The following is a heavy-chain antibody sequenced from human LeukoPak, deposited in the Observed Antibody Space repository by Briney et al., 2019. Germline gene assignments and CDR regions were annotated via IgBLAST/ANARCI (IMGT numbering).Heavy chain of an antibody. CDR2: IYTSGST. D-gene: IGHD6-19*01. V-gene: IGHV4-4*07. CDR3: ARDPVSAVADPRGQYYYYYYGMDV. J-gene: IGHJ6*02. Sequence: SETLSLTCTVSGGSISSYYWSWIRQPAGKGLEWIGRIYTSGSTNYNPSLKSRVTMSVDTFKNQFSLKLSSVTAADTAVYYCARDPVSAVADPRGQYYYYYYGMDVWGQGTTVTVSS. CDR1: GGSISSYY.